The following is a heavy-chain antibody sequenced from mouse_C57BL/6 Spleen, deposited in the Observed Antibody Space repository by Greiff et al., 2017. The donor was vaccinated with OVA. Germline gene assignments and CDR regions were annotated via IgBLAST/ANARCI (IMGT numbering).Heavy chain of an antibody. J-gene: IGHJ2*01. V-gene: IGHV1-55*01. CDR3: ARSGLGQGGYFDY. CDR2: IYTGSGST. D-gene: IGHD4-1*01. CDR1: GYTFTSYW. Sequence: QVQLKQPGAELVKPGASVKMSCKASGYTFTSYWITWVKQRPGKGLEWIGDIYTGSGSTKYNEKFKSKDTLTVDTSSSTAYMQLSILTSEDSAVYYCARSGLGQGGYFDYWGQGTTLTVSS.